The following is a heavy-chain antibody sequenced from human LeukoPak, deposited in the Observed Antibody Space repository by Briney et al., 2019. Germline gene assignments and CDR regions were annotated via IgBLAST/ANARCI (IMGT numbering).Heavy chain of an antibody. V-gene: IGHV7-4-1*02. D-gene: IGHD3-22*01. CDR2: INTNTGNP. CDR3: ASRNYYDRDLYYFDY. J-gene: IGHJ4*02. CDR1: GYTFTSYA. Sequence: ASVKVSCKASGYTFTSYAMNWVRQAPGQGLEWMGWINTNTGNPTYAQGFTGRFVFSLDTSVSTAYLQISSLKAEGTAVYYCASRNYYDRDLYYFDYWGQGTLVTVSS.